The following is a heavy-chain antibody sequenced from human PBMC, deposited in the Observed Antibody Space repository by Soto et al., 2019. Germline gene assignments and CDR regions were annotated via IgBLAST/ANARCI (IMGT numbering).Heavy chain of an antibody. D-gene: IGHD5-12*01. V-gene: IGHV5-51*01. Sequence: GESLKISCKGFGYSFTSYWIGWVRQIPGKGLEVMGIIFPGDSVTRYSPSFQGQVTISADESISTAYLQWSSLKASDTAMYYCARCCGPQGQNGNDYFDYWGQGTLVTVSS. CDR2: IFPGDSVT. CDR1: GYSFTSYW. J-gene: IGHJ4*02. CDR3: ARCCGPQGQNGNDYFDY.